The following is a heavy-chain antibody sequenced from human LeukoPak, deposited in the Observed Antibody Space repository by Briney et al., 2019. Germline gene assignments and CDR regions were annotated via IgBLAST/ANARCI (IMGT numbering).Heavy chain of an antibody. Sequence: ASVKVSCKASGYTFTGYNIHWVRQAPGQGLEWMGRINPNSGGTNYAQKFQGRVTMTRDTPINTAYMEVSRLRSDDTAVYYCARDHLAAAGSGGWGQGTLVTVFS. CDR1: GYTFTGYN. V-gene: IGHV1-2*06. CDR3: ARDHLAAAGSGG. CDR2: INPNSGGT. J-gene: IGHJ4*02. D-gene: IGHD6-13*01.